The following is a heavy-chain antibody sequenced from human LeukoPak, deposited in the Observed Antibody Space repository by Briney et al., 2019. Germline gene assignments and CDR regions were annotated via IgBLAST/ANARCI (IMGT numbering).Heavy chain of an antibody. V-gene: IGHV4-39*01. CDR1: GGSISSSSYY. CDR3: AGQYDFWSGSGQKNWFDP. J-gene: IGHJ5*02. Sequence: KASETLSLTCTVSGGSISSSSYYWGWIRQPPGKGLEWIGSIYYSGSTYYNPSLKSRVTVSLDTSKNQFSLRLNSVTAADTAVYYCAGQYDFWSGSGQKNWFDPWGQGTLVTVSS. CDR2: IYYSGST. D-gene: IGHD3-3*01.